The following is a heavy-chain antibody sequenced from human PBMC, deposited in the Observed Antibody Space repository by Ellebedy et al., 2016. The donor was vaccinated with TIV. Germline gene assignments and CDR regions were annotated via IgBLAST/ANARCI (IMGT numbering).Heavy chain of an antibody. CDR1: GGSISSSNW. CDR3: ARTLRGYSGYDVWGGYYYYGMDV. V-gene: IGHV4-4*02. D-gene: IGHD5-12*01. CDR2: IYHSGST. J-gene: IGHJ6*02. Sequence: GSLRLSXAVSGGSISSSNWWSWVRQPPGKGLEWIGEIYHSGSTNYNPSLKSRVTISVDKSKNQFSLKLSSVTAADTAVYYCARTLRGYSGYDVWGGYYYYGMDVWGQGTTVIVSS.